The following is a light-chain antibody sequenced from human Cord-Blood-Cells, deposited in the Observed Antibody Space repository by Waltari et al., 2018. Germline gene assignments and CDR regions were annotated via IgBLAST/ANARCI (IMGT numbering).Light chain of an antibody. CDR3: QQYGSSPYT. CDR2: GAS. CDR1: QSVSSSY. Sequence: IALTQSPGTLSLSPGQRATPSCRASQSVSSSYLAWYQQKPGQAPRLLIYGASSRATGIPDRFSGSGSGTDFTLTISRLEPEDFAVYYCQQYGSSPYTFGQGTKLEIK. V-gene: IGKV3-20*01. J-gene: IGKJ2*01.